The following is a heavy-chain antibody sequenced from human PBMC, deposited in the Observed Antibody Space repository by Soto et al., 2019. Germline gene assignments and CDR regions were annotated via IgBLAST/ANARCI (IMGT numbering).Heavy chain of an antibody. Sequence: GGSLRLSCAASGFTFSDSWMHWVRQAPGKGLVWVSRINPDGSITTYVDFVKGRFTISRDNARNTLDLQMNNLGVEDAAVYYCARGVNGDSDYWGQGTLVTVSS. CDR2: INPDGSIT. J-gene: IGHJ4*02. D-gene: IGHD1-1*01. V-gene: IGHV3-74*01. CDR3: ARGVNGDSDY. CDR1: GFTFSDSW.